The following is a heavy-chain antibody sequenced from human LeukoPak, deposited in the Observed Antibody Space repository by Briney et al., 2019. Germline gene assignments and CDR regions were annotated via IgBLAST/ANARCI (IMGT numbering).Heavy chain of an antibody. J-gene: IGHJ4*02. CDR1: GFTFSNAW. CDR2: IKSKTDGGTT. D-gene: IGHD6-19*01. CDR3: TTVNRISSAWYFDY. Sequence: NPGGSLRLSCAASGFTFSNAWMSWVRQAPGKGLEWVGRIKSKTDGGTTDYAAPVKGRFTISRDDSKNTLYLQMNSLKTEDTAVYYCTTVNRISSAWYFDYWGQGTLVTVSS. V-gene: IGHV3-15*01.